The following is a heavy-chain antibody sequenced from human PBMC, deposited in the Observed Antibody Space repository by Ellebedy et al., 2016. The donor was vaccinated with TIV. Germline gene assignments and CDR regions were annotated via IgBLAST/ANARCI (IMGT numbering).Heavy chain of an antibody. CDR1: GFTFSNFP. CDR2: ISGDGTGK. V-gene: IGHV3-30*04. D-gene: IGHD2-15*01. Sequence: GESLKISCAASGFTFSNFPMNWVRQGQGKGLEWMATISGDGTGKYHADSFKGRFTISRDNSKDTLYLDMDSRRGEDTDRYYCAQMGNYCDDGSCYIGAFEIWGQGTMVTVSS. J-gene: IGHJ3*02. CDR3: AQMGNYCDDGSCYIGAFEI.